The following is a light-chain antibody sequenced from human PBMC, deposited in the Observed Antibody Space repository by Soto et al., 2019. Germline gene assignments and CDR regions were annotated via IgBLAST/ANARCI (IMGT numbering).Light chain of an antibody. CDR3: KQYNNWPPWT. CDR2: GAS. J-gene: IGKJ1*01. CDR1: QSVSSN. V-gene: IGKV3-15*01. Sequence: EIVMTQSPATLSVSPGERATLSCRASQSVSSNLAWYQQKPGQAPRLLIYGASTRATGIPARFSGSGSGTEFTLTISSLQSEDVAVYFCKQYNNWPPWTFGQGTKVEI.